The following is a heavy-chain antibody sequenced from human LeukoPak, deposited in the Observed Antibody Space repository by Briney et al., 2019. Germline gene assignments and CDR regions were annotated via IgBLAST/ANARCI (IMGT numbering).Heavy chain of an antibody. CDR2: IQYDGSKK. Sequence: GTSLRLSCAASGFTFSNYGMHRVRQAPGKGLEWVAAIQYDGSKKYYADSVKGRITISRDNSKNTLYLQMNSLGAEDTGVYYCARDTNSSGRHWYFDLWGRGTLVTVSS. J-gene: IGHJ2*01. CDR3: ARDTNSSGRHWYFDL. V-gene: IGHV3-33*01. CDR1: GFTFSNYG. D-gene: IGHD6-19*01.